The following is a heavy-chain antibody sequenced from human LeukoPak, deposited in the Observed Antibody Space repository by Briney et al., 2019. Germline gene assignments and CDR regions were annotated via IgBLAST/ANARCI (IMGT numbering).Heavy chain of an antibody. Sequence: GGSLRLSCAASGITFSSYGMSWVRQAPGKGLEWVSSISSTGGTTYYADSVKGRFTISRDNSKNTLYLQMNSLRAEDTAVYFCAKIPNDVDNAFAIWGQGTMVTVSS. V-gene: IGHV3-23*01. CDR3: AKIPNDVDNAFAI. CDR1: GITFSSYG. CDR2: ISSTGGTT. J-gene: IGHJ3*02. D-gene: IGHD1-1*01.